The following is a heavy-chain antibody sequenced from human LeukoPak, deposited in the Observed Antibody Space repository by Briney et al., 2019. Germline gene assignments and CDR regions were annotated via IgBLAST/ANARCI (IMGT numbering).Heavy chain of an antibody. CDR2: ISSSSTYI. Sequence: GGSLRLSCAASGFTFSSHSMNWVRQAPGKGLEWVSSISSSSTYIYYADSAKGRFTISRDNAKNSVYLQMNSLRAEDTAVYYCARRVPAPNTKLDCWGQGTLVTVSS. J-gene: IGHJ4*02. CDR3: ARRVPAPNTKLDC. D-gene: IGHD2-2*01. CDR1: GFTFSSHS. V-gene: IGHV3-21*01.